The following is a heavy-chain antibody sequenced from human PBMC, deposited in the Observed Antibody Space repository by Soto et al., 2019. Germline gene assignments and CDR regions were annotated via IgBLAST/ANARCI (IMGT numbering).Heavy chain of an antibody. J-gene: IGHJ5*02. CDR3: ARHLLWFGELSTQKFDP. CDR1: GGSISSSSYY. CDR2: IYYSGST. D-gene: IGHD3-10*01. V-gene: IGHV4-39*01. Sequence: SETLSLTCPVSGGSISSSSYYWGWIRQPPGKGLEWIGSIYYSGSTYYNPSLKSRVTISVDTSKNQFSLKLSSVTAADTAVYYCARHLLWFGELSTQKFDPWGQGTLVTVSS.